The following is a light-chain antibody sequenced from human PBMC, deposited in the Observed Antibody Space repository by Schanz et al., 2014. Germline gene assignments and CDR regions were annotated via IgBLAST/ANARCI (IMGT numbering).Light chain of an antibody. Sequence: QSALTQPRSVSGSPGQSVTISCAGTSSDVGGHNYVSWYQQHPGKAPKLIIYDVSVRPSGVPDRFSGSKSVNTASLTISGLQAEDEADYYCSSYTSSRTSDVVFGGGTKVTVL. V-gene: IGLV2-11*01. CDR2: DVS. CDR1: SSDVGGHNY. CDR3: SSYTSSRTSDVV. J-gene: IGLJ2*01.